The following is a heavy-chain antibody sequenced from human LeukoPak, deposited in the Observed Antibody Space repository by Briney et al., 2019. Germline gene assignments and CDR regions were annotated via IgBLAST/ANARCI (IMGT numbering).Heavy chain of an antibody. CDR1: GFTFSSHA. Sequence: PGGSLRLSCAASGFTFSSHAMHWVRQAPGKGLEWVAVISYDGSNKYYADSVKGRFTISRDNSKNTLYLQMNSLRAEDTAVYYCAREAGTMIIDYWGQGTLVTVSS. J-gene: IGHJ4*02. D-gene: IGHD3-22*01. V-gene: IGHV3-30-3*01. CDR2: ISYDGSNK. CDR3: AREAGTMIIDY.